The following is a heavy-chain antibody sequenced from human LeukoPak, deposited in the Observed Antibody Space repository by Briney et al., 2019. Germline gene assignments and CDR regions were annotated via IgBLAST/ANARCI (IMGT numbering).Heavy chain of an antibody. CDR2: IYYGGST. V-gene: IGHV4-59*08. CDR3: ARHADKDYGDYYFDY. Sequence: SETLSLTCTVSGGSIGSYYWSWIRQPPGKGLGWIGYIYYGGSTNYNPSLKSRVTISVETSKNKFSLKLRSVTAADTAVYYCARHADKDYGDYYFDYWGQGTLVTVSS. J-gene: IGHJ4*02. D-gene: IGHD4-17*01. CDR1: GGSIGSYY.